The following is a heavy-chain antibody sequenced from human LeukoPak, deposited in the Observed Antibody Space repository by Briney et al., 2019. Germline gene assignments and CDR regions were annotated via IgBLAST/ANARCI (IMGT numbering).Heavy chain of an antibody. J-gene: IGHJ5*02. V-gene: IGHV3-30*18. D-gene: IGHD5-12*01. CDR1: GFTFSSYG. Sequence: GRSLRLSCAASGFTFSSYGMHWVRQAPGKGLEWVAVISYDGSNKYYADSVKGRFTISRDNSKNTLYLQMNSLRAEDTAVYYCAKDPFRYSGSSNWFDPWGQGTLVTVSS. CDR3: AKDPFRYSGSSNWFDP. CDR2: ISYDGSNK.